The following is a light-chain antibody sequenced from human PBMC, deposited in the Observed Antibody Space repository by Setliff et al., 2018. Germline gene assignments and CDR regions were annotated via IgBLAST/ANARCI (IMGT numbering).Light chain of an antibody. Sequence: QSVLTQPPSVSGAPGQDITISCSGSSSNIGAGFDVHWYQQLPGTAPKSLIYRNTYRPSGVPGRFSGSKSGTSASLAITGLQADDEADYYCQSYDSSLSVVVFGGGTKVTVL. CDR2: RNT. J-gene: IGLJ2*01. CDR3: QSYDSSLSVVV. CDR1: SSNIGAGFD. V-gene: IGLV1-40*01.